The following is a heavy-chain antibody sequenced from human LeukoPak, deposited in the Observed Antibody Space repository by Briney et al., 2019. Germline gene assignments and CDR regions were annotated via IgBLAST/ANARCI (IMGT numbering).Heavy chain of an antibody. J-gene: IGHJ4*02. D-gene: IGHD5-24*01. CDR1: GFTFSSYS. V-gene: IGHV3-21*01. CDR3: AAGGDVEMATKKNIDY. CDR2: ISSSSSYI. Sequence: GGSLRLSCAASGFTFSSYSMNWVRQAPGKGLEWVSSISSSSSYIYYADSVKGRFTISRDNAKNSLYLQMNSLRAEDTTLYYCAAGGDVEMATKKNIDYWGQGTLVTVSS.